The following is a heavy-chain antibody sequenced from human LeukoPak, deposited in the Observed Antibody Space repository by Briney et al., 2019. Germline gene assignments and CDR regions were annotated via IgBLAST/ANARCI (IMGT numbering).Heavy chain of an antibody. CDR1: GYTLTELS. J-gene: IGHJ4*02. Sequence: ASVKVSCKVSGYTLTELSMHWVRQAPGKGLEWMGGFDPEDGETIYAQKFQGRVTVTEDTSTDTAYMELSSLRSEDTAVYYCATGLGCSSTSCSDYWGQGTLVTVSS. CDR2: FDPEDGET. D-gene: IGHD2-2*01. V-gene: IGHV1-24*01. CDR3: ATGLGCSSTSCSDY.